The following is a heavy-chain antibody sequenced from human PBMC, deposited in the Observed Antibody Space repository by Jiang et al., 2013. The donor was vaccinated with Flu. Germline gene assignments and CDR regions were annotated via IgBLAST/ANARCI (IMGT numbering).Heavy chain of an antibody. CDR1: GGSFSGYY. CDR2: INHSGST. Sequence: VLLKPSETLSLTCAVYGGSFSGYYWSWIRQPPGKGLEWIGEINHSGSTNYNPSLKSRVTISVDTSKNQFSLKLSSVTAADTAVYYCARDDVAAAGTVAFDIWGQGTMVTVSS. CDR3: ARDDVAAAGTVAFDI. D-gene: IGHD6-13*01. J-gene: IGHJ3*02. V-gene: IGHV4-34*01.